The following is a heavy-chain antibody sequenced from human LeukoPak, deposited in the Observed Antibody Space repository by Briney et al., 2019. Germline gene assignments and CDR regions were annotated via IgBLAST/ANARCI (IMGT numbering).Heavy chain of an antibody. CDR2: IKQDGSEK. J-gene: IGHJ4*02. V-gene: IGHV3-7*01. Sequence: PGGSLRLSCAASGFTFSSYWMSWVRQAPGKGLEWVANIKQDGSEKYYVDSAKGRFTISRDNVKNSLYLQMNSLRAEDTALYYCARVFIVGGRTIFDYWGQGTLVTISS. CDR1: GFTFSSYW. D-gene: IGHD1-26*01. CDR3: ARVFIVGGRTIFDY.